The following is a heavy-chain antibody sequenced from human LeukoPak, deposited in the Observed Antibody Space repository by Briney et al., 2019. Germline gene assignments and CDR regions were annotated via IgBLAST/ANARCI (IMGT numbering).Heavy chain of an antibody. J-gene: IGHJ4*02. D-gene: IGHD3-3*01. V-gene: IGHV4-4*07. Sequence: SETLSLTCTVSGGSISGYYWTWIRQPADKRLEWLGRMYSSGDTYYNPALRSRLTLSLDTAKNQISLEVKSVTAADTAVYYCASEYYDFWSGYSPFDYWGQGTLVTVSS. CDR1: GGSISGYY. CDR3: ASEYYDFWSGYSPFDY. CDR2: MYSSGDT.